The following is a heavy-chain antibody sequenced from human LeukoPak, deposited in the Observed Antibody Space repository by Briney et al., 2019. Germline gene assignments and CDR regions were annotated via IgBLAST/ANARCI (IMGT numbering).Heavy chain of an antibody. CDR1: GGSISRYY. CDR3: ARSGRYYDWYVDL. CDR2: IYYSGST. Sequence: SETLSLTCTVSGGSISRYYWSWIRQPPGKGLEWIGYIYYSGSTNYNPSLKSRVTISVDTSKNQFSLKLSSVTAAGTAVYYCARSGRYYDWYVDLWGRGTLVTVSS. D-gene: IGHD1-26*01. V-gene: IGHV4-59*01. J-gene: IGHJ2*01.